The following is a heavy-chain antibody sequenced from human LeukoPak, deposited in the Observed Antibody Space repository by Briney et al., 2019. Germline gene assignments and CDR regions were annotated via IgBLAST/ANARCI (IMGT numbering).Heavy chain of an antibody. CDR2: TNHSGST. D-gene: IGHD2-15*01. Sequence: PSETLSLTCAVYGGSFSGYYWSWIRQPPGKGLEWIGETNHSGSTNYNPSLKSRVTTSVDTSKNQFSLKLSSVTAADTAVYYCARRLLGYCSGGSCYSGYFQHWGQGTLVTVSS. V-gene: IGHV4-34*01. CDR3: ARRLLGYCSGGSCYSGYFQH. CDR1: GGSFSGYY. J-gene: IGHJ1*01.